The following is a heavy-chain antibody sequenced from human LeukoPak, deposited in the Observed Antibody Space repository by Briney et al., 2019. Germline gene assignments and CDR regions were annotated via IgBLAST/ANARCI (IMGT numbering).Heavy chain of an antibody. Sequence: ASVKVSCKASGYTFTGHYMHWVRQAPGQGLEWMGWINPKNAGTNFAQRFQGRVTMTRDTSIGTVYMELSSLRSEDTAVYYCARDARHRYCSSTSCYRGWLDPWGQGTLVTVSS. CDR2: INPKNAGT. CDR3: ARDARHRYCSSTSCYRGWLDP. CDR1: GYTFTGHY. D-gene: IGHD2-2*01. J-gene: IGHJ5*02. V-gene: IGHV1-2*02.